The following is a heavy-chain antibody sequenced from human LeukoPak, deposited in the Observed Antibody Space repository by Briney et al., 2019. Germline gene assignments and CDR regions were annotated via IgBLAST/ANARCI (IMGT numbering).Heavy chain of an antibody. Sequence: GRCLRLSCVASGLPIADFAMHWVRQAPGKGLGWVSLISGDGVSTFYADSVKGRFTISRDNSKNSLYLQMNSLRSDDTALYYCARESESSGWYDYWGQGTLVTVSS. CDR3: ARESESSGWYDY. CDR2: ISGDGVST. D-gene: IGHD6-19*01. CDR1: GLPIADFA. J-gene: IGHJ4*02. V-gene: IGHV3-43*02.